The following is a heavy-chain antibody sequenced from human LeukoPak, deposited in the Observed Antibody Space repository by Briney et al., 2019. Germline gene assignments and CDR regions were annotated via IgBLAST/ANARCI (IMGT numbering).Heavy chain of an antibody. CDR3: AREVGVVPAAQGSYFDY. D-gene: IGHD2-2*01. Sequence: SETLSLTCTVSGGSISSYYWSWIRQPAGKGLEWIGRIYTSGSTNYNPSLKSRVTMSVDTSKNQFSLTLSSVTAADTAVYYCAREVGVVPAAQGSYFDYWGQGTLVTVSS. CDR2: IYTSGST. J-gene: IGHJ4*02. CDR1: GGSISSYY. V-gene: IGHV4-4*07.